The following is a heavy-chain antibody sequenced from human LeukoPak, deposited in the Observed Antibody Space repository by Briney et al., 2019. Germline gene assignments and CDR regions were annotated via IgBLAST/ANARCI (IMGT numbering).Heavy chain of an antibody. Sequence: GGSLRLSCAASGFTFNTYAVNWVRQAPGKGPEWVSTISGGGNTYYADSVKGRFTISRDISKNTLYLQMDSLRAEDTAVYYCAKESGIAVAAAVYWGQGTLVTVSS. CDR1: GFTFNTYA. D-gene: IGHD6-19*01. V-gene: IGHV3-23*01. J-gene: IGHJ4*02. CDR3: AKESGIAVAAAVY. CDR2: ISGGGNT.